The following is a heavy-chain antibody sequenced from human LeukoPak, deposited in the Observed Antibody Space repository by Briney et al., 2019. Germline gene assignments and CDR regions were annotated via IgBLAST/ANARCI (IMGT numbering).Heavy chain of an antibody. D-gene: IGHD1-26*01. CDR2: IYYSGST. V-gene: IGHV4-34*01. Sequence: PSETLSLTCAVYGGSFSGYYWSWLRQPPGKGLEWIGRIYYSGSTYYNPSLKSRVTISVDTSKNQFSLKLSSVTAADTAVYYCARHPIVGATDMADYWGQGTLVTVSS. CDR1: GGSFSGYY. CDR3: ARHPIVGATDMADY. J-gene: IGHJ4*02.